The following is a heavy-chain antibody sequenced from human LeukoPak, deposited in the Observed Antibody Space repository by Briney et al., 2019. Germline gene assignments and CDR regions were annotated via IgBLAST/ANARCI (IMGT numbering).Heavy chain of an antibody. CDR3: ARVDVGLEWLPRRIYYYYMDV. CDR2: ISGTGGST. CDR1: GFTFSSYA. V-gene: IGHV3-23*01. J-gene: IGHJ6*03. D-gene: IGHD3-3*01. Sequence: GGSLRLSCAASGFTFSSYAMSWVRQAPGKGLEWVSVISGTGGSTYYADSVKGRFTISRDSAKNTLYLQMNSLRAEDTAVYYCARVDVGLEWLPRRIYYYYMDVWGKGTTVTVSS.